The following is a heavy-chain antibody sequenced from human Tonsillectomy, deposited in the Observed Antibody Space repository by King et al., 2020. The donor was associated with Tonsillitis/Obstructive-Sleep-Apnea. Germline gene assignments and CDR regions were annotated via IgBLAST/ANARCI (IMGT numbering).Heavy chain of an antibody. J-gene: IGHJ5*02. Sequence: VQLQQWGAGLLKPSETLSLTCAVYGGSFSGYYWSWIRQPPGKGLEWIGEINHSGSTNYNPSLKSRVTKSVDTPKNQLSLTVSSVTAADTAVSYCASVVPAAWNWFDPWGQGTLVTVSS. CDR3: ASVVPAAWNWFDP. D-gene: IGHD2-2*01. CDR2: INHSGST. V-gene: IGHV4-34*01. CDR1: GGSFSGYY.